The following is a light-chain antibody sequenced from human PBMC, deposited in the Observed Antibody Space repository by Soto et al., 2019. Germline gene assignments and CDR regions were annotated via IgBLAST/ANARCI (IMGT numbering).Light chain of an antibody. V-gene: IGKV3-15*01. CDR1: QGIATT. Sequence: EIVMTQSPATLSVSPGEGATISCRASQGIATTVAWYQQKPGQTPRLLIYDASIRATGVPARFSGSASGTESTLTITSLQSEDFAVYYCQHYSDWPLTFGGGTKVDIK. CDR2: DAS. CDR3: QHYSDWPLT. J-gene: IGKJ4*01.